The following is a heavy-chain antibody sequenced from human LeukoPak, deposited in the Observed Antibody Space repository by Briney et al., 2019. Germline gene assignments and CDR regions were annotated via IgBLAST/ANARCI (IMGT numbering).Heavy chain of an antibody. V-gene: IGHV3-23*01. CDR1: GFTFSSYA. CDR3: AKDRPNYYGTNGHYYRRDGDC. Sequence: PGGSLRLSCVASGFTFSSYAMSWVGLAAGKGLGWVSSTSSSGETTYYADSVKGRFTISRDNSRNTLYLQMNSLRAEDTAVYYCAKDRPNYYGTNGHYYRRDGDCWGQGTLVTVSS. J-gene: IGHJ4*02. CDR2: TSSSGETT. D-gene: IGHD3-22*01.